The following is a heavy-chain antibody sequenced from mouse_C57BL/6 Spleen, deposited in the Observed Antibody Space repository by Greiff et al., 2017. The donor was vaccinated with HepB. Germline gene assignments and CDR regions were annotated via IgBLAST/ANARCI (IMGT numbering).Heavy chain of an antibody. CDR1: GYTFTDYN. Sequence: EVQGVESGPELVKPGASVKIPCKASGYTFTDYNMDWVKQSHGKSLEWIGDINPNNGGTIYNQKFKGKATLTVDKSSSTAYMELRSLTSEDTAVYYCARKTFTTVVPHWYFDVWGTGTTVTVSS. J-gene: IGHJ1*03. V-gene: IGHV1-18*01. D-gene: IGHD1-1*01. CDR3: ARKTFTTVVPHWYFDV. CDR2: INPNNGGT.